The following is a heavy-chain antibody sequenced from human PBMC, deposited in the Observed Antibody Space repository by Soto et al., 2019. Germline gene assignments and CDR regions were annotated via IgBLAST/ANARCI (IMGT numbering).Heavy chain of an antibody. D-gene: IGHD2-15*01. J-gene: IGHJ3*01. CDR1: GFAFSDHY. V-gene: IGHV3-11*01. Sequence: QVHLVESGGGLVKPGGSLRLSCAASGFAFSDHYMTWIRQAPGKGLEWISFISGSGDTIHYADSVRGRFTISRDNGKNSLYLQMSNLETEETAVYYCFALYSWGQGTMVTVSS. CDR2: ISGSGDTI. CDR3: FALYS.